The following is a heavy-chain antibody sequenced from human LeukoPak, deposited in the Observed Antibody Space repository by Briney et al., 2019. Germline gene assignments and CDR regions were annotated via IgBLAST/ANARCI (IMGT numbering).Heavy chain of an antibody. CDR2: INPNSGGT. V-gene: IGHV1-2*02. J-gene: IGHJ4*02. CDR1: GYTFTGYY. D-gene: IGHD3-22*01. CDR3: ARVTWYYYDSSGSSYDY. Sequence: ASVKVSCKASGYTFTGYYMHWVRQAPGQGLEWMGWINPNSGGTNYAQKFQGRVTMTSDTSISTAYMELSRLRSDDTAVYYCARVTWYYYDSSGSSYDYWGQGTLVTVSS.